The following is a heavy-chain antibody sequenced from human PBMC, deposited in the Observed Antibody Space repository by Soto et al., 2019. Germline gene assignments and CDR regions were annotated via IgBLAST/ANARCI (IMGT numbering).Heavy chain of an antibody. D-gene: IGHD3-10*02. CDR1: GFIFSDYA. J-gene: IGHJ4*02. CDR2: ISGTRGRQRNT. Sequence: PVGSLRLSCAASGFIFSDYAMTWVRQAPGKGLEWVSTISGTRGRQRNTFYTASVKGRFTVTRDNSKNTLFLHMSNLRAEDTAMYYCTIVRVADSALDHWGQGTLVTVSS. V-gene: IGHV3-23*01. CDR3: TIVRVADSALDH.